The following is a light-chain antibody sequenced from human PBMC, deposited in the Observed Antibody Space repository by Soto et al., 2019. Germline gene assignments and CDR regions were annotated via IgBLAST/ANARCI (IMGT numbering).Light chain of an antibody. CDR3: QQADSFPFT. Sequence: DIQLTQSPSSVSASVGDRVTITCRASQDFGTWLAWYQQKPGKAPKLLIYVASNLQSGVPSRFSGAGSGTDFNLTITSLQPEDFATYHCQQADSFPFTFGPGTKVDFK. CDR1: QDFGTW. J-gene: IGKJ3*01. CDR2: VAS. V-gene: IGKV1-12*01.